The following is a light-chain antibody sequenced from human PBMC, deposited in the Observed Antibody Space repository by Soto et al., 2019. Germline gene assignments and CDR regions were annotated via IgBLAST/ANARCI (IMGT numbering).Light chain of an antibody. CDR1: QSLLHSNGNTY. J-gene: IGKJ5*01. CDR3: MQALQTLPT. Sequence: DIVMTQSPLSLPVTPGEPASISCRSSQSLLHSNGNTYLDWYLQKPGQSPQLLIYLGSNRASGVPDRFSGSGSGTDFTLKISRVEAEDVGVYYCMQALQTLPTFGQGTRLEIK. V-gene: IGKV2-28*01. CDR2: LGS.